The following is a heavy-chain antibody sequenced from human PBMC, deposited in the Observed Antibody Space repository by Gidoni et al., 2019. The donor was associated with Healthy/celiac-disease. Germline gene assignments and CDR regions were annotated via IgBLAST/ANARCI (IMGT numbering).Heavy chain of an antibody. CDR2: INHSGST. CDR3: ARGQGVCGGY. D-gene: IGHD3-16*01. J-gene: IGHJ4*02. CDR1: GGSFSGDY. V-gene: IGHV4-34*01. Sequence: QVQLQQWGAGRLKPSETLSLTCAVCGGSFSGDYWRWSRQPPGRGLEWFGEINHSGSTNYNPACTSLVPISVATPKTHFSLKLTSGTAGDTAVYYCARGQGVCGGYWGQGTLVTVSS.